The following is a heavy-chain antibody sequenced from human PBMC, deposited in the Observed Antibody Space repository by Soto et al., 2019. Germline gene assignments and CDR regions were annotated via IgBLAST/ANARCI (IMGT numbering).Heavy chain of an antibody. CDR1: GGTFSTYT. CDR3: SICRWSAEPFDV. V-gene: IGHV1-69*02. Sequence: QVHLVQSGAEVKKPGSSVKVSCKAAGGTFSTYTLIWVRQAPGQGLEWMGRIIPMLTVRNSAQKFQGRVTLTAHKTASTAFMELTSLRSDDTAVYYCSICRWSAEPFDVWGQGTMVTVSS. D-gene: IGHD2-15*01. J-gene: IGHJ3*01. CDR2: IIPMLTVR.